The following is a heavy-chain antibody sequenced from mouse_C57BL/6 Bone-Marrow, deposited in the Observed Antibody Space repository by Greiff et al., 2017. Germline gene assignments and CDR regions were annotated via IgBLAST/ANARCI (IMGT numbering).Heavy chain of an antibody. D-gene: IGHD1-1*01. CDR3: GRGEVFITTAIDV. CDR2: IFPGSGST. V-gene: IGHV1-75*01. J-gene: IGHJ1*03. Sequence: QVQLQQSGPELVKPGASVKISCKASGYTFTDYYINWVKQRPGQGLEWIGWIFPGSGSTYYNEKFKGKATLTVDKSSSTAYMLLSSLTTADYAVYFCGRGEVFITTAIDVWGTGTTVTVSS. CDR1: GYTFTDYY.